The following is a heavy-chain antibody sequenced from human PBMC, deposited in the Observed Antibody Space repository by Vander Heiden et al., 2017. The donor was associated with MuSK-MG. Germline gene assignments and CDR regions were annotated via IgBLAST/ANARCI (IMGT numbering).Heavy chain of an antibody. CDR3: AKVAVVVAAKTPPDY. D-gene: IGHD2-15*01. CDR1: GFTFSSHA. Sequence: EVQLLASGGGLVQPGGSLRLPCAASGFTFSSHAMSWVRQAPGMGPEWVSAISGSGGRTYYADYVKDRFTISRDNSKNTLYLQMNSLRAEDTAVYYCAKVAVVVAAKTPPDYWGQGTLVTVSS. CDR2: ISGSGGRT. J-gene: IGHJ4*02. V-gene: IGHV3-23*01.